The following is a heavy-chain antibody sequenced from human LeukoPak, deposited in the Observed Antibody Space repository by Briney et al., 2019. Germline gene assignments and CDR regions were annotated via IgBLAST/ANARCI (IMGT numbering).Heavy chain of an antibody. CDR1: GFTFNSYS. J-gene: IGHJ4*02. V-gene: IGHV3-21*01. CDR3: ARGPMVRGVDY. CDR2: ISSSSRFI. Sequence: GGSLRLSCAASGFTFNSYSMNWFRQAPGKGLEWVSSISSSSRFIYYADSVKGRFTISRDNAKNSLYLQMNSLRAEDTAVYYCARGPMVRGVDYWGQGTLVTVSS. D-gene: IGHD3-10*01.